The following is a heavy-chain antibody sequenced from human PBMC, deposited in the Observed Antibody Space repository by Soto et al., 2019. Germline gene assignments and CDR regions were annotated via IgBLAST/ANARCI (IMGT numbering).Heavy chain of an antibody. V-gene: IGHV5-10-1*01. J-gene: IGHJ6*02. CDR2: IDPSDSYT. Sequence: GESLKISCKGSGYSFTSYWISWVRQMPGKGLEWMGRIDPSDSYTNYSPSFQGHVTISADKSISTAYLQWSSLKASDTAMYYCASTDTAMADSCYYCYGMYVWGQGTTVTVSS. CDR1: GYSFTSYW. CDR3: ASTDTAMADSCYYCYGMYV. D-gene: IGHD5-18*01.